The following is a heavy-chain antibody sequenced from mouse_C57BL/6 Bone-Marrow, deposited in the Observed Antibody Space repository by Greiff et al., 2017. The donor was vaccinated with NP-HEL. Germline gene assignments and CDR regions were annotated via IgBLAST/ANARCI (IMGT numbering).Heavy chain of an antibody. J-gene: IGHJ4*01. D-gene: IGHD4-1*01. CDR3: ARRGLGYYYAMDY. CDR2: ISNLAYSI. V-gene: IGHV5-15*01. CDR1: GFTFSDYG. Sequence: EVMLVESGGGLVQPGGSLKLSCAASGFTFSDYGMAWVRQAPRKGPEWVAFISNLAYSIYYADTVTGRFTISRENAKNTLYLEMSSLRSEDTAMYYCARRGLGYYYAMDYWGQGTSVTVSS.